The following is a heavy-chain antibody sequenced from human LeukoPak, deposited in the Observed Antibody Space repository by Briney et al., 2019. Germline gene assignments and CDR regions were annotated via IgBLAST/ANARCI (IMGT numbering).Heavy chain of an antibody. J-gene: IGHJ4*02. CDR1: GFTVSSKY. CDR2: IRSKANTYAT. V-gene: IGHV3-73*01. CDR3: TRRDSSVYYFDY. Sequence: GGSLRLSCAASGFTVSSKYMSWVRQASGKGLEWLGRIRSKANTYATAYAASVKGRFTISRDDSNNTAYLQMNSLKTEDTAVYYCTRRDSSVYYFDYWGQGTLVTVSS. D-gene: IGHD6-19*01.